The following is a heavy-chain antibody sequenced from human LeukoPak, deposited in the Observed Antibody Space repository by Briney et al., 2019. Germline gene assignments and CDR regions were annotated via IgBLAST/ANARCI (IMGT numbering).Heavy chain of an antibody. CDR2: ISYDGSNK. CDR3: ARDDEVVVAATPRVYYYYYGMDV. V-gene: IGHV3-30-3*01. J-gene: IGHJ6*02. Sequence: GGSLRLSCAASGFTFSSYAMHWVRQAPGKGLEWVAVISYDGSNKYYADFVKGRFTISRDNSKNTLYLQMNSLRAEDTAVYYCARDDEVVVAATPRVYYYYYGMDVWGQGTTVTVSS. CDR1: GFTFSSYA. D-gene: IGHD2-15*01.